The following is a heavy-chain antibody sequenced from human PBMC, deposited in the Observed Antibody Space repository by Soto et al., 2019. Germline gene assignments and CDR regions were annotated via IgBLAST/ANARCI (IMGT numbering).Heavy chain of an antibody. D-gene: IGHD3-10*01. Sequence: SETLSLTCTVSGGSISSSSYYWGWIRQPPGKGLEWIGSIYYSGSTYYNPSLKSRVTISVDTSKNQFSLKLSSVTAADTAVYYCARLSGYYFDYWGQGTLVTVS. V-gene: IGHV4-39*01. CDR2: IYYSGST. CDR3: ARLSGYYFDY. J-gene: IGHJ4*02. CDR1: GGSISSSSYY.